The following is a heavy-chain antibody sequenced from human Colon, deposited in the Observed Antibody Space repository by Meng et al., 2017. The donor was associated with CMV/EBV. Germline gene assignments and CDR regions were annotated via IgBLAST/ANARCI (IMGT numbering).Heavy chain of an antibody. J-gene: IGHJ5*02. CDR1: DLSLSNHL. D-gene: IGHD1-1*01. CDR3: ARDLEWERSFDP. V-gene: IGHV3-74*03. CDR2: IKTAGSTT. Sequence: VGCGAAVVPPGLALGLVCAALDLSLSNHLPSGARQGPGKGLVWLLGIKTAGSTTTDAHAVKGRVNIPRDNATNTVYLEMNRLSDKYPAVYYCARDLEWERSFDPWGQGTLVTVSS.